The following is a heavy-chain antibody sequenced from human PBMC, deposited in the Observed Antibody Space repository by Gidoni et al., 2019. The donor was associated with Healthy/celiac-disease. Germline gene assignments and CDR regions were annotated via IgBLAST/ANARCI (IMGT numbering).Heavy chain of an antibody. D-gene: IGHD1-26*01. Sequence: QVQLVEYGGDVVPPGRSLRLSCAASGFTLSRYAMHWVRQAPGKGLECVAVISYDGSNKYYADSVKGRFTISRDNSKNTLYLQMNSLRAEDTAVYYCARAHFKWELLIGQDYWGQGTLVTVSS. CDR2: ISYDGSNK. CDR3: ARAHFKWELLIGQDY. V-gene: IGHV3-30-3*01. CDR1: GFTLSRYA. J-gene: IGHJ4*02.